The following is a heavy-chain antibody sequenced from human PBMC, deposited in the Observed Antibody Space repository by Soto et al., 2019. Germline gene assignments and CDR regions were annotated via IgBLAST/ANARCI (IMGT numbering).Heavy chain of an antibody. D-gene: IGHD2-15*01. CDR2: IKQDGSEK. J-gene: IGHJ4*02. CDR3: ARDRGYCSGGTCYSVLDY. V-gene: IGHV3-7*01. CDR1: GFTFSTYW. Sequence: EVQLVESGGGLVQPGGSLRLSCAASGFTFSTYWMNWVRQAPGKGLEWVANIKQDGSEKYYVDSVKGRFTISRDNAKSSLYLQMNSLRAGDTAVHYCARDRGYCSGGTCYSVLDYWGQGTLVTVSS.